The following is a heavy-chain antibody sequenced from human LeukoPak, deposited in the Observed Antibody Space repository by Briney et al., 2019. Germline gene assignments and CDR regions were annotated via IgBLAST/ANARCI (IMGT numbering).Heavy chain of an antibody. V-gene: IGHV4-34*01. D-gene: IGHD6-13*01. J-gene: IGHJ4*02. CDR2: INHSGST. CDR3: AKGPIAAAELDY. Sequence: SETLSLTCAVYGGSFSGYYWSWIRQPPGKGLEWIGEINHSGSTNYNPSLKSRVTISVDTSKNQFSLKLSSVTAADTAVYYCAKGPIAAAELDYWGQGTLVTVSS. CDR1: GGSFSGYY.